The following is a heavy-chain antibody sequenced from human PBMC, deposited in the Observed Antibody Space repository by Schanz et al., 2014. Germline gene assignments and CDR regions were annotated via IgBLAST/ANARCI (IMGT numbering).Heavy chain of an antibody. Sequence: EVQLVSFGGGLVKPGRSLRLSCTASGFTFGDYAMSWFRQAPGKGLEWVGFIRSKAYGGTTEYAASVRGRFTISRDDSKSIAYLQMISLKTDDTAVYYCAGWNGYQRREKERRGQGTLVTVSS. V-gene: IGHV3-49*05. CDR2: IRSKAYGGTT. CDR3: AGWNGYQRREKER. D-gene: IGHD2-2*01. CDR1: GFTFGDYA. J-gene: IGHJ4*02.